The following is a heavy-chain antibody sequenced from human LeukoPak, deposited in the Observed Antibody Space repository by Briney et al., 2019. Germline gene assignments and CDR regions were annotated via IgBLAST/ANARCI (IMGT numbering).Heavy chain of an antibody. D-gene: IGHD3-22*01. CDR1: GFTFSSYW. Sequence: PGGSLRLSCAASGFTFSSYWMHWVRQPPGKGLVWVSRINSDGSSTSYADSVKGRFTISRDNAENTLYLQMNSLRAEDTAVYYCVRDSYYYDTTGPTGWGQGTLVTVFS. CDR2: INSDGSST. CDR3: VRDSYYYDTTGPTG. J-gene: IGHJ4*02. V-gene: IGHV3-74*01.